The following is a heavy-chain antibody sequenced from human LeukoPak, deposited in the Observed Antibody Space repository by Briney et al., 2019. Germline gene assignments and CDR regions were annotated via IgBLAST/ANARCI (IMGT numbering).Heavy chain of an antibody. CDR3: AKDEDTDYYDSSGYNYYYYMDV. CDR2: ISGSGDST. D-gene: IGHD3-22*01. J-gene: IGHJ6*03. V-gene: IGHV3-23*01. Sequence: PGGSLRLSCAASGFTFSNYAMSWARQAPGKGLEWVSGISGSGDSTYYADSVKGRFTISRDNSKNTLYLQMNSLRAEDTAVYYCAKDEDTDYYDSSGYNYYYYMDVWGKGTTVTVSS. CDR1: GFTFSNYA.